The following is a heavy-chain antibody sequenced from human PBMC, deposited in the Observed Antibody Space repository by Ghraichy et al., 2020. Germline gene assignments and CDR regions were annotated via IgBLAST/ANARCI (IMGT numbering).Heavy chain of an antibody. CDR1: GGSISNYY. V-gene: IGHV4-4*08. J-gene: IGHJ4*02. D-gene: IGHD6-25*01. CDR3: ARGAIEALGDAFDT. CDR2: GDHSGST. Sequence: SETLSLTCTVSGGSISNYYWNWLRQSPGKGLEWIGNGDHSGSTNYNPSLESRVTISLDTSKNQFSLKLTSVTAADTAVYFCARGAIEALGDAFDTRGQGTLITVSS.